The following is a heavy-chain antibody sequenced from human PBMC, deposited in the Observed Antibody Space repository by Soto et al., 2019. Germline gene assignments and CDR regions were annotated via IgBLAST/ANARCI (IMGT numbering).Heavy chain of an antibody. CDR1: GFTFSDYY. V-gene: IGHV3-11*01. D-gene: IGHD1-20*01. J-gene: IGHJ6*02. Sequence: QVQLVESGGGLVKPGGSLRLSCAASGFTFSDYYMSWIRQAPGKGLEWVSYISSSGSTIYYADSVKGRFTISRDNAKNSLYLPMNSLRAEDTAVYYCAREPLTGTTYYYYYGMDAWCQGTTVTVSS. CDR2: ISSSGSTI. CDR3: AREPLTGTTYYYYYGMDA.